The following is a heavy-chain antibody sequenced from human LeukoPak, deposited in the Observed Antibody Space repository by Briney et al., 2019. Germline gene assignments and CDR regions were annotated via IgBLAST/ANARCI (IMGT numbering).Heavy chain of an antibody. CDR1: GFTFSSYG. CDR2: IWYDGSNK. CDR3: AKEAHSGSYFDY. Sequence: PGGSLRLSCAASGFTFSSYGMHWVRQAPAKGLEWVAVIWYDGSNKYYADSVKGRFTISRDNSKNTLYLQMNSLRAEDTAVYYCAKEAHSGSYFDYWGQGTLVTVSS. V-gene: IGHV3-33*06. D-gene: IGHD3-22*01. J-gene: IGHJ4*02.